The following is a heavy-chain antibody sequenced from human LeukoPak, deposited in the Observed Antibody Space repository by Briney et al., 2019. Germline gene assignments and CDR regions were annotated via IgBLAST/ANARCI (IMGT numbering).Heavy chain of an antibody. V-gene: IGHV3-9*01. CDR3: ARDLTAGSHPNFDY. CDR1: GFTFDDYA. J-gene: IGHJ4*02. D-gene: IGHD6-19*01. Sequence: GGSLRLSCAASGFTFDDYAMHWVRQAPGKGLEWVSGISWNSGSIYYADSVKGRFTVSRDNAKNSLYLQMNSLRAEDTAVYYCARDLTAGSHPNFDYWGQGTLVTVSS. CDR2: ISWNSGSI.